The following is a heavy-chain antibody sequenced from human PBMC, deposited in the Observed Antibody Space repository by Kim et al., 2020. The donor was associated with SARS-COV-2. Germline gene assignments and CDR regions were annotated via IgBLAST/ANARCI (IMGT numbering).Heavy chain of an antibody. CDR2: IYYSGST. J-gene: IGHJ3*02. CDR3: ARDRGGSRPGDAFDI. D-gene: IGHD1-26*01. V-gene: IGHV4-31*03. CDR1: GGSISSGGYY. Sequence: SETLSLTCTVSGGSISSGGYYWSWIRQHPGKGLEWIGYIYYSGSTYYNPSLKSRVTISVDTSKNQFSLKLSSVTAADTAVYYCARDRGGSRPGDAFDIWGQGTMVTVSS.